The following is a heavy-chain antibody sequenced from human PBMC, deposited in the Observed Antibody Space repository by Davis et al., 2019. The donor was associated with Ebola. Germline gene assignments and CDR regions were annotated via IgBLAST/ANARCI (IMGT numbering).Heavy chain of an antibody. CDR2: IWYDGSNK. Sequence: PGGSLRLSCAASGFTFSIYGMHWVRQAPGKGLEWVAVIWYDGSNKYYADSVKGRFTISRDNSKNTLYLQMNSLRAEDTAVYYCARAGIVVVPVNYYGMDVWGQGTTVTVSS. D-gene: IGHD2-2*01. CDR3: ARAGIVVVPVNYYGMDV. V-gene: IGHV3-33*01. J-gene: IGHJ6*02. CDR1: GFTFSIYG.